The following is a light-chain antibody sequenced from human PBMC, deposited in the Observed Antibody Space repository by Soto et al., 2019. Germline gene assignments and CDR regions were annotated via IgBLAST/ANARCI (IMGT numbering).Light chain of an antibody. V-gene: IGKV1-39*01. CDR3: QQRET. Sequence: DIQMTQSPSSLSASVGERVTITCRASQAIHSYLNWYQQKPGKAPNRLIFATSTLQSGVPSRFSGSGSGTDFTLTISSLQPEDFATYYCQQRETFGPGTKVDIK. J-gene: IGKJ3*01. CDR1: QAIHSY. CDR2: ATS.